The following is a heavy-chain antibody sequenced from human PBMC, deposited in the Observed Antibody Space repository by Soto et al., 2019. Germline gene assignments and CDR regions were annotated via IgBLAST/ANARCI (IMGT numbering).Heavy chain of an antibody. V-gene: IGHV4-30-4*01. CDR3: ARDLPLDGMDV. J-gene: IGHJ6*02. CDR2: IYYSGST. CDR1: GGSISSGDYY. Sequence: SETLSLTCTVSGGSISSGDYYWSWIRQPPGKGLEWIGYIYYSGSTYYNPSLKSRVTISVDTSKSQFSLKLSSVTAADTAVYYCARDLPLDGMDVWGQGTTVTVS.